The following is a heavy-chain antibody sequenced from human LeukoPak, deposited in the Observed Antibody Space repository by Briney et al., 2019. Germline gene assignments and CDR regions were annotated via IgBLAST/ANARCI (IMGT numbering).Heavy chain of an antibody. Sequence: ASVKVSCKVSGYTLTELSMHWVRQAPGKGLEWMGGFDPEDGETIYAQKFQGRVTMTEDTSTDTAYMELSSLRSEDTAVYYCATSQELEGSGSLDSWGQGTRVTVPS. CDR2: FDPEDGET. D-gene: IGHD3-10*01. CDR3: ATSQELEGSGSLDS. J-gene: IGHJ4*02. V-gene: IGHV1-24*01. CDR1: GYTLTELS.